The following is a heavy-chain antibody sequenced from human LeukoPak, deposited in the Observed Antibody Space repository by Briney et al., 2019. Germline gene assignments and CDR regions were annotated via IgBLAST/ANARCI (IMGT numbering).Heavy chain of an antibody. Sequence: PSETLSLTCTVSGGSISSYYWSWIRQPPGKGLEWIGYIYYSGSTNYSPSLKSRVTISVDTSKNQFSLKLCSVTAADTAVYYCARGRSYGDFFDYWGQGTLVTVSS. CDR3: ARGRSYGDFFDY. CDR2: IYYSGST. D-gene: IGHD3-10*01. V-gene: IGHV4-59*01. CDR1: GGSISSYY. J-gene: IGHJ4*02.